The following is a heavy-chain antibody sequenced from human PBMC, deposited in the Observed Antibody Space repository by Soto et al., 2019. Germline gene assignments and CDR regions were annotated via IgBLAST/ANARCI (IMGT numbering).Heavy chain of an antibody. CDR1: GYTFTNFW. D-gene: IGHD2-2*01. J-gene: IGHJ6*03. Sequence: GESLKISCKGYGYTFTNFWIGWVRQMPGKGLEWMGIIHPGESDDRYSPSFRGQVTISADKDISTAYLQWSSLKASDTAMYYCARRFLPRYCSSTSCRDLYYYMDVWGKGTTVTVSS. V-gene: IGHV5-51*01. CDR3: ARRFLPRYCSSTSCRDLYYYMDV. CDR2: IHPGESDD.